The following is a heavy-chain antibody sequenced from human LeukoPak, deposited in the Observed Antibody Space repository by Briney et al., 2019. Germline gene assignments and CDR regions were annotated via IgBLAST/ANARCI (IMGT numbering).Heavy chain of an antibody. CDR2: TVGGGRPNT. D-gene: IGHD2-15*01. V-gene: IGHV3-23*01. J-gene: IGHJ4*02. Sequence: GGSLRLSCAASGFTFSNYAMTWVRQAPGKGLEWVAATVGGGRPNTYHADSVRGRFTISRDNSKNTLYLQMNSLRAEDTAVYYCARAGQGYCSGGSCRRGYFDYWGQGTLVTVSS. CDR1: GFTFSNYA. CDR3: ARAGQGYCSGGSCRRGYFDY.